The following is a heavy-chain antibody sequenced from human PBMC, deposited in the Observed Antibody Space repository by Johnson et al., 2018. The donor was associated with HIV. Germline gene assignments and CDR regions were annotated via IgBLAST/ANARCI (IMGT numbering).Heavy chain of an antibody. J-gene: IGHJ3*02. V-gene: IGHV3-30*04. CDR2: ISYDGSNK. Sequence: QVQLVESGGGLVQPGRSLRLSCAASGFTFSSYAMHWVRQAPGKGLELVTVISYDGSNKYYADSVKGRFTISRDNAKNTLYLQMNSLRAEDTAVYYCARESSSWYRGGAFDIWGQGTMVTVSS. D-gene: IGHD6-13*01. CDR1: GFTFSSYA. CDR3: ARESSSWYRGGAFDI.